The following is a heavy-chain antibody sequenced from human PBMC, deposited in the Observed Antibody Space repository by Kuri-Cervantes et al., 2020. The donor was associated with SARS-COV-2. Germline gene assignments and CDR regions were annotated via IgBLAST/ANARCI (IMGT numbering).Heavy chain of an antibody. D-gene: IGHD2-21*02. CDR3: AVYMVVVPGGGGWFGP. Sequence: ESLKISCTVSGGSISSYYWSWIRQPPGKGMEWIGYIYYSGSTNYNPSLKSRVTISVDTSKNQFTLKLSSVTGADTAVYCCAVYMVVVPGGGGWFGPWGQGTLVTVSS. CDR2: IYYSGST. V-gene: IGHV4-59*01. CDR1: GGSISSYY. J-gene: IGHJ5*02.